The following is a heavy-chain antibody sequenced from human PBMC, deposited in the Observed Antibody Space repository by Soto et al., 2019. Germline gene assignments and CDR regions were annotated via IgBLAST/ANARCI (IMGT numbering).Heavy chain of an antibody. D-gene: IGHD3-22*01. CDR2: ISYDGSNK. Sequence: GGSLRLSCAASGFTFSSYAMHWVRQAPGKGLEWVAVISYDGSNKYYADSVKGRFTISRDNSKNTLYLQMNSLRAEDTAVYYCARVPDSSGYYHIYWGQGTLVTVSS. CDR1: GFTFSSYA. V-gene: IGHV3-30-3*01. CDR3: ARVPDSSGYYHIY. J-gene: IGHJ4*02.